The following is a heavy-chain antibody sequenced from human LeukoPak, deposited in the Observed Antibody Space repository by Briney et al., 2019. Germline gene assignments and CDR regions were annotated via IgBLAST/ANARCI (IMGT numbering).Heavy chain of an antibody. CDR3: ARDQYDTWSRRGNFDS. J-gene: IGHJ4*02. V-gene: IGHV3-7*03. CDR2: IKQDGSEK. CDR1: GFTFSSYW. Sequence: GGSLRLSCAASGFTFSSYWMSWVRQAPGKGLEWVANIKQDGSEKYYVDSVKGRFTISRDNAKNSLYLQMNSLRAEDTAVFYCARDQYDTWSRRGNFDSWGQGTLVIVSS. D-gene: IGHD3-3*01.